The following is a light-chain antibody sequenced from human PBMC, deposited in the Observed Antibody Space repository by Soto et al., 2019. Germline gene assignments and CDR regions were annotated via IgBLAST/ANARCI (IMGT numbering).Light chain of an antibody. V-gene: IGKV3-20*01. CDR2: AAS. CDR1: QSVSSSY. CDR3: QQYGGTPWT. J-gene: IGKJ1*01. Sequence: ETVLTQSPGTLSLSPGERATLSCRASQSVSSSYLAWYQQKPGQAPRLLIYAASSRAPGVPDRFRGSGSGTDFSLTISRLEPEDFAVYYCQQYGGTPWTFGQGTKVDIK.